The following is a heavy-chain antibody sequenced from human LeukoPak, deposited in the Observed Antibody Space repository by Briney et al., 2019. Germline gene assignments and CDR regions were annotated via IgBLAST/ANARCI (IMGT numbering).Heavy chain of an antibody. V-gene: IGHV5-51*01. J-gene: IGHJ1*01. CDR3: AKVHPSTSWYGYFQH. CDR2: IDPGDADT. Sequence: GASVKVSCKASGYTFTNYDIAWVRQMPGQGLEWMGLIDPGDADTRYSPAFQGLVTFSADKSSGTAYLHWNSLKASDSGIYYCAKVHPSTSWYGYFQHWGQGTLVVVSS. CDR1: GYTFTNYD. D-gene: IGHD2-2*01.